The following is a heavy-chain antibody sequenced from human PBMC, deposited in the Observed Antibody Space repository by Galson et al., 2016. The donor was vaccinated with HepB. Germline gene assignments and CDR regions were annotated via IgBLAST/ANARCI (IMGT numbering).Heavy chain of an antibody. J-gene: IGHJ4*02. D-gene: IGHD3-9*01. V-gene: IGHV3-30*09. Sequence: SLRLSCAASGFTFTSYSMHWVRQAPGKGLEWVAALSSDETNKHYTDSVKGRFAISRDNSKNTVFLQMNRLRPEDTAVYYCARDPSLPYLYWSGRLDFWGQGTLVTVSS. CDR2: LSSDETNK. CDR1: GFTFTSYS. CDR3: ARDPSLPYLYWSGRLDF.